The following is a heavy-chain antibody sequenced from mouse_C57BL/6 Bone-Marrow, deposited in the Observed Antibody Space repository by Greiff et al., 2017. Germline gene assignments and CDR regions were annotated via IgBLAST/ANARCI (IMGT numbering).Heavy chain of an antibody. V-gene: IGHV1-55*01. D-gene: IGHD2-2*01. CDR3: ARSWSRDYYAMDY. J-gene: IGHJ4*01. CDR2: IYPGSGST. CDR1: AYTFTSYW. Sequence: QVQLQQPGAELVKPGASVKMSCKASAYTFTSYWITWVKQRPGQGLEWIGDIYPGSGSTNYNEKFKSKATLTVDTSSSTAYMQLSSLTSEDSAVYYCARSWSRDYYAMDYWGQGTSVTVSS.